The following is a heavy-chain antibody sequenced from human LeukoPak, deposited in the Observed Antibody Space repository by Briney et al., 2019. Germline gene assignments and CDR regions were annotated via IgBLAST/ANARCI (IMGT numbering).Heavy chain of an antibody. CDR1: GFTFTSYW. CDR3: ARGSSGTYFQFIDY. D-gene: IGHD1-26*01. CDR2: IKQGGSEK. V-gene: IGHV3-7*01. Sequence: GGSLRLSCAPSGFTFTSYWMGWVRQSPVKGLGWVASIKQGGSEKHYVDSVKGRFTISRDNAQNSLYLEMNSLRAEDTAVYYCARGSSGTYFQFIDYWGQGTLVTVSS. J-gene: IGHJ4*02.